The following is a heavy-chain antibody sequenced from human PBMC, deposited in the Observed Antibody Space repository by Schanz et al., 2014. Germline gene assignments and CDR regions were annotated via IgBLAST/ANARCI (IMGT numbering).Heavy chain of an antibody. CDR3: ARPLGPNYYYYGLDV. CDR2: ISTDGTNT. Sequence: VHLVESGGGLVKPGGSLRLSCAASGFTFRGHAMHWVRQAPGKGLEKVAAISTDGTNTYYAASVRGRFTISRDNAKNTLYLQMNSLRAEDTAVYYCARPLGPNYYYYGLDVWGQGTTVTVSS. CDR1: GFTFRGHA. J-gene: IGHJ6*02. V-gene: IGHV3-30*04.